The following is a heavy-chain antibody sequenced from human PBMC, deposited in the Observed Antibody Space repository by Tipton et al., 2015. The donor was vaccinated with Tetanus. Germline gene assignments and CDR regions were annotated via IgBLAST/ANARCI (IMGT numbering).Heavy chain of an antibody. CDR2: IFHSGSP. V-gene: IGHV4-30-2*01. J-gene: IGHJ3*01. D-gene: IGHD2-2*01. Sequence: LRLSCDVSGASISSAAWTWIRQPSGKGLEWIGHIFHSGSPNYNPSLKSRVSMSVDKSKNQVSLRLNSVTAADTAVYYCARRSYCSSSRCFDAFDLWGQGTMVTVSS. CDR3: ARRSYCSSSRCFDAFDL. CDR1: GASISSAA.